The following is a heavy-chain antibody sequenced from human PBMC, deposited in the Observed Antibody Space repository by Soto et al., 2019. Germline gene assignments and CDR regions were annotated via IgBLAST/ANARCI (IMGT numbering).Heavy chain of an antibody. Sequence: QVQLVQSGAEVKKPGSSVKVSCKASGGTFSSYANSWVRQAPGQGLEWMGGIIPIFGTANYAQKFQGRVTITADESTSTAYMELSSLRSEDTAVYYCGLKPVATTIPSGMDVWGQGTTVTVSS. D-gene: IGHD5-12*01. CDR3: GLKPVATTIPSGMDV. J-gene: IGHJ6*02. CDR2: IIPIFGTA. V-gene: IGHV1-69*01. CDR1: GGTFSSYA.